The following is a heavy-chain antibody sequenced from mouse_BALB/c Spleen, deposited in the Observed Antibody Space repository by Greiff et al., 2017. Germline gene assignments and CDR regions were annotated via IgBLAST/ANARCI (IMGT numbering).Heavy chain of an antibody. CDR2: INPSSGYT. CDR1: GYTFTSYM. Sequence: VQLQQSGAELARPGASVKMSCKASGYTFTSYMMHWVKQRPGQGLEWIGYINPSSGYTNYNQKFKDKATLTADKSSSTAYMQLSSLTSEDSAVYYCARYYRFYAMDYWGQGTSVTVSS. J-gene: IGHJ4*01. D-gene: IGHD2-14*01. CDR3: ARYYRFYAMDY. V-gene: IGHV1-4*01.